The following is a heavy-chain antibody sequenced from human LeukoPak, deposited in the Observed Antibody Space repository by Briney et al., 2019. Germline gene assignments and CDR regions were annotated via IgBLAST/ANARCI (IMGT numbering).Heavy chain of an antibody. Sequence: GGSLRLSCAASGFTFSTYGMHWVRQAPGKRLEWVAFIRYDGSIKYYADSVKGRFTISRDNSKNTLYLQMNSLRAEDTAVYYCAKGPIATMIVVVPMSDYWGQGTLVTVSS. D-gene: IGHD3-22*01. CDR2: IRYDGSIK. J-gene: IGHJ4*02. CDR1: GFTFSTYG. CDR3: AKGPIATMIVVVPMSDY. V-gene: IGHV3-30*02.